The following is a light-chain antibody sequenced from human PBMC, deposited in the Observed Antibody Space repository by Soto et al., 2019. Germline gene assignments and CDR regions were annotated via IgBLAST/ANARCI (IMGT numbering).Light chain of an antibody. V-gene: IGKV3-20*01. CDR2: GAS. CDR3: QQYGSSPWT. J-gene: IGKJ1*01. Sequence: EIVLTQSPGTLSLSQGEGAPPSGGASRGVRGASFAGYQQKPAQPPRLLINGASSRATGIPDRFSGSGSGTDFTLTISRLEPEDFAVYHCQQYGSSPWTFGQGTKVEIK. CDR1: RGVRGAS.